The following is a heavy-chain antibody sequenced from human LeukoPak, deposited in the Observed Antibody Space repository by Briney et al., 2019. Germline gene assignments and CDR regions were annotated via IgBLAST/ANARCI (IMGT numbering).Heavy chain of an antibody. Sequence: GGSLRLSCAASGFTFSSDAMTWFRQAPGKGLEWVSLISSGGGDTFYADSVKGRFTVSRDNSKDTLYLQMKSLRAEDTAVYYCAKGPPRLWLYLVDYWGQGTLVTVSS. CDR3: AKGPPRLWLYLVDY. CDR2: ISSGGGDT. D-gene: IGHD5-18*01. V-gene: IGHV3-23*01. J-gene: IGHJ4*02. CDR1: GFTFSSDA.